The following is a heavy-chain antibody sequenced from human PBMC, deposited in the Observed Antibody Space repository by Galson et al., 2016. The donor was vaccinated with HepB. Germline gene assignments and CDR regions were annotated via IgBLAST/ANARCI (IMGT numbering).Heavy chain of an antibody. V-gene: IGHV4-61*08. CDR3: TRAADYGDYGQGMDV. CDR2: IYDSGRT. D-gene: IGHD4-17*01. CDR1: GASVSRTGHY. Sequence: SETLSLTCTVSGASVSRTGHYWNWLRQPPGEGLEWIGCIYDSGRTTYNPSLQSRVTMSIDTSKKQFSLNLRSVTAADTAVYYFTRAADYGDYGQGMDVWGQGTMVIVSS. J-gene: IGHJ6*02.